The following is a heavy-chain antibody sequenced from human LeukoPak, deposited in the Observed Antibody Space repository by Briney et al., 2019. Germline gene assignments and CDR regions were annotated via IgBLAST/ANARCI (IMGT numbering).Heavy chain of an antibody. J-gene: IGHJ4*02. CDR3: VRGDGRDY. Sequence: GGSLRLSCAASGFTVSTNCMTWVRQAPGKGLEWVSSISSSSSNTHYADSVKGRFTISRDNAKNSLYMQMNSLRAEDTAVYYCVRGDGRDYWGQGTLVTVSS. CDR2: ISSSSSNT. D-gene: IGHD5-24*01. V-gene: IGHV3-21*01. CDR1: GFTVSTNC.